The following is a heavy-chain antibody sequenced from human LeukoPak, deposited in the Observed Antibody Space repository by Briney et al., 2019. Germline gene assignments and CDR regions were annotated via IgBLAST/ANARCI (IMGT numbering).Heavy chain of an antibody. CDR1: GFTFSSYS. J-gene: IGHJ4*02. CDR3: AKDLHIAAAGAVDY. D-gene: IGHD6-13*01. Sequence: GGSLRLSCAASGFTFSSYSMNWVRQAPGKGLEWVSSISSSSSYIYYADSVKGRFTISRDNAKNTLYLQMNSLRAEDTAVYYCAKDLHIAAAGAVDYWGQGTLVTVSS. V-gene: IGHV3-21*01. CDR2: ISSSSSYI.